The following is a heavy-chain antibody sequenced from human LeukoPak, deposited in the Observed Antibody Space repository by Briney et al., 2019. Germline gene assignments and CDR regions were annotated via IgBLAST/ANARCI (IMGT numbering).Heavy chain of an antibody. J-gene: IGHJ5*02. Sequence: ASVKVSCKASGYTFTSYYMHWVRQAPGQGLEWMGIINPSGGSTSYAQKFQGRVTMTRDTSTSTVYMELSSLRSDDTAVYYCARDRVTIFGVVIKGNWFDPWGQGTLVTVSS. D-gene: IGHD3-3*01. V-gene: IGHV1-46*01. CDR1: GYTFTSYY. CDR2: INPSGGST. CDR3: ARDRVTIFGVVIKGNWFDP.